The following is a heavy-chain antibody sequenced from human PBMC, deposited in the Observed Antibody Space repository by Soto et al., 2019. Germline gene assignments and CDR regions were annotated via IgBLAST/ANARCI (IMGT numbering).Heavy chain of an antibody. Sequence: SETLSLTCIVSGDSISNYYWSWIRQPPGTGLEWIGYIYYTGSTNYNPSLKSRVTISVDTSKNQFSLKLSSVTAADTAVYYCARVCGGDCHYGMDVWGQGTTVTVSS. CDR1: GDSISNYY. D-gene: IGHD2-21*02. J-gene: IGHJ6*02. CDR3: ARVCGGDCHYGMDV. V-gene: IGHV4-59*12. CDR2: IYYTGST.